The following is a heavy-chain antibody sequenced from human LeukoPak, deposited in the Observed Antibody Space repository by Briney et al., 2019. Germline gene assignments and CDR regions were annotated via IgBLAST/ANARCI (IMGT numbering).Heavy chain of an antibody. CDR3: ASSYWSWGAYYYMDV. V-gene: IGHV3-7*01. J-gene: IGHJ6*03. CDR1: GFTFSSYW. D-gene: IGHD2-8*02. CDR2: IKQDGSEK. Sequence: GGSLRLSCAASGFTFSSYWMSWVRQAPGKGLEWVANIKQDGSEKYYVDSVKGRFTISRDNAKNSLYLQMNSLRAGDTAVYYCASSYWSWGAYYYMDVWGKGTTVTISS.